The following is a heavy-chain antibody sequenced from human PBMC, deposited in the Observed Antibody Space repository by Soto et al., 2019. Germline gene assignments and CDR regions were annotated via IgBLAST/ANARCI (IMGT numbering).Heavy chain of an antibody. D-gene: IGHD1-26*01. CDR2: INHSGST. CDR1: GGSFSGYY. J-gene: IGHJ4*02. CDR3: ARSLPTPYSGSYQRRRPYYFDY. V-gene: IGHV4-34*01. Sequence: PSETLSLTCAVYGGSFSGYYWSWIRQPPGKGLEWIGEINHSGSTNYNPSLKSRVTISVDTAKNQFPLKLGSVPAADTAVSYCARSLPTPYSGSYQRRRPYYFDYWGPGTLVTVSS.